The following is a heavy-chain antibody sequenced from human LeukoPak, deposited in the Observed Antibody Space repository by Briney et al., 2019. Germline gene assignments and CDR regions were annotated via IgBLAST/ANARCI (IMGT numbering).Heavy chain of an antibody. Sequence: PGGSLRLSCAASGFTFSSYAMSWVRQAPGKGLEWVSAISGSGGSTYYADSVKGRFTISRDNSKNTLYLQMNSLRAEDTAVYYCAKGSSFSTPYRGYCSGGSCYQREYYYYYMDVWGKGTTVTVSS. CDR3: AKGSSFSTPYRGYCSGGSCYQREYYYYYMDV. V-gene: IGHV3-23*01. CDR1: GFTFSSYA. D-gene: IGHD2-15*01. J-gene: IGHJ6*03. CDR2: ISGSGGST.